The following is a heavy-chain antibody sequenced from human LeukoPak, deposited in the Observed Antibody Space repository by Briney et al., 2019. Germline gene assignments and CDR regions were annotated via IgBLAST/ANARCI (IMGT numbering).Heavy chain of an antibody. CDR2: IIPIFGTA. J-gene: IGHJ4*02. V-gene: IGHV1-69*13. CDR3: GSRYCSSTSCGRAFYY. D-gene: IGHD2-2*01. Sequence: VASVKVSCKASGGTFSSYAISWVRQAPGQGLEWMGGIIPIFGTANYAQKFQGRVTITADESTSTAYMELSSLRSEDTAVYYCGSRYCSSTSCGRAFYYWGQGTLVTVSS. CDR1: GGTFSSYA.